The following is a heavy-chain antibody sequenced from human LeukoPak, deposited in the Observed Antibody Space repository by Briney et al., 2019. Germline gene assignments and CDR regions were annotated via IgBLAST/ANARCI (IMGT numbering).Heavy chain of an antibody. CDR3: ARNGVTAALDI. CDR2: IKTDGSST. D-gene: IGHD2-8*01. Sequence: GGSLRLSCAASGFTFTTYWMHWVRQAPGKGLVLVSRIKTDGSSTSYADSVRGRFTISRDNAKNTLYLQMNSLRAEDTAVYYCARNGVTAALDIWGQGAMVTVSS. V-gene: IGHV3-74*01. J-gene: IGHJ3*02. CDR1: GFTFTTYW.